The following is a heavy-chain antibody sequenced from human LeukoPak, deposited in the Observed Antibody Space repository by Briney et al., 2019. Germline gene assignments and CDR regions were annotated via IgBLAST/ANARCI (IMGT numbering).Heavy chain of an antibody. CDR3: VGFYYSAFFDY. D-gene: IGHD4/OR15-4a*01. V-gene: IGHV3-11*03. CDR2: ISGRGDYT. J-gene: IGHJ4*02. CDR1: GFTFSDYY. Sequence: KTGGSLRLSCAVSGFTFSDYYMSWIRQAPGKGLEWLSYISGRGDYTNYADSVKGRFTISRDNAKKSLYLQMNSLRAEDTAVYYCVGFYYSAFFDYWGQGTLVTVSS.